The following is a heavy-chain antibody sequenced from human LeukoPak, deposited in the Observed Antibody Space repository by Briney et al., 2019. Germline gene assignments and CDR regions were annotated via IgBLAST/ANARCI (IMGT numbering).Heavy chain of an antibody. Sequence: GGSLRLSCAASGFTFSDVWMSWVRQAPGKGLEWVGRIKSKGDGGTADYAAPVKGRFTISRDDLKNTLYLQMNSLRAEDTAVYYCAREEYSSSSRAFDIWGQGTMVTVSS. CDR1: GFTFSDVW. D-gene: IGHD6-6*01. CDR2: IKSKGDGGTA. J-gene: IGHJ3*02. V-gene: IGHV3-15*01. CDR3: AREEYSSSSRAFDI.